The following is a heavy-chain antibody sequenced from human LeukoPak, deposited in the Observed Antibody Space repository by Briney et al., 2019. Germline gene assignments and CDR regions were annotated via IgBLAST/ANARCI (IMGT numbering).Heavy chain of an antibody. CDR1: GFTFSSYA. V-gene: IGHV3-23*01. CDR2: ISGSGGST. D-gene: IGHD5-18*01. CDR3: AKDRGYGPYYFDY. J-gene: IGHJ4*02. Sequence: GGSLRLSCAASGFTFSSYAMSWVRQAPGKGLEWVSAISGSGGSTYYADSVKGPFTISRDNSKNTLYLQMNSLRAEDTAVYYCAKDRGYGPYYFDYWGQGTLVAVSS.